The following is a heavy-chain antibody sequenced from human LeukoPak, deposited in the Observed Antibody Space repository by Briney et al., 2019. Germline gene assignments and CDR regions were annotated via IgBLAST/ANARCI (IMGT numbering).Heavy chain of an antibody. CDR1: GGSISRGGYY. J-gene: IGHJ6*02. D-gene: IGHD3-16*02. CDR2: IYYSGST. CDR3: VRDTITGWGSYRYSPGQNYYGMDV. V-gene: IGHV4-31*03. Sequence: SGTLSLTCTVSGGSISRGGYYWSWIRHHPGKGLEWIRYIYYSGSTYYSPSLKSRVTISVDTSKNQFSLKLSSVTAADTAVYYCVRDTITGWGSYRYSPGQNYYGMDVWGQGTTVTVSS.